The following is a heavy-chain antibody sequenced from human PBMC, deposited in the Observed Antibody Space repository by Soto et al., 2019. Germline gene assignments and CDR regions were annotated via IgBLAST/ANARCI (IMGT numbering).Heavy chain of an antibody. Sequence: QVQLVQSGAEVKKPGASVKVSCKASGYTFTNFGIIWVRQAPGQGLEWMGWISAYNGNTNYAQKFQGRVTMTTDTYTSTAYMEVRRLRFDDSAVYYCARGGTPIGYWGQGTLVTVSA. CDR2: ISAYNGNT. V-gene: IGHV1-18*01. CDR3: ARGGTPIGY. CDR1: GYTFTNFG. D-gene: IGHD3-16*01. J-gene: IGHJ4*02.